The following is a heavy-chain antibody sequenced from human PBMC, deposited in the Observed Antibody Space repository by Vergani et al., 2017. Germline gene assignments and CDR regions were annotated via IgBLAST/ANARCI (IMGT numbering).Heavy chain of an antibody. CDR3: ARVAGGSGGYYLA. Sequence: QVQLQESGPGLVKPSETLSVTCIVSGGPSNNDDYYWSWIRQPPGKGLEWIGYIYYSGSTYYNPSLESRLTMSLDSSRTQFSLKLISVTAEDTAVYYCARVAGGSGGYYLAWGQGTPVSVSS. D-gene: IGHD3-22*01. V-gene: IGHV4-30-4*08. J-gene: IGHJ5*02. CDR1: GGPSNNDDYY. CDR2: IYYSGST.